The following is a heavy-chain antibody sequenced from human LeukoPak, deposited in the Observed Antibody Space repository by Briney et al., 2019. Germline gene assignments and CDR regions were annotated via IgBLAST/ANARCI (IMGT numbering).Heavy chain of an antibody. CDR2: IYYFGST. CDR1: GGSMSGFY. J-gene: IGHJ4*02. CDR3: AREFGYNSGWFLDY. D-gene: IGHD6-19*01. Sequence: SETLSLTCSVSGGSMSGFYWSWLRHPPGRGRVWIGYIYYFGSTNYNPSLKSRVTISVDTSKKQYSLKLSSVTAADTAGYYCAREFGYNSGWFLDYWGQGTLVTVSS. V-gene: IGHV4-59*01.